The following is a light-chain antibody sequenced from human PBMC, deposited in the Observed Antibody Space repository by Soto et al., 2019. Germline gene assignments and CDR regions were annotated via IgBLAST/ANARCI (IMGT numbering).Light chain of an antibody. J-gene: IGLJ2*01. Sequence: QSALTQPASVSGSPGQSITISCTGTSSDVGSYNLVSWYQQHPGTAPKLMIYEATKRPPGVSNRFSGSKSGNTASLTISGLQAEDEADYYCCSYAGTSTVIFGGGTKLTVL. V-gene: IGLV2-23*01. CDR3: CSYAGTSTVI. CDR1: SSDVGSYNL. CDR2: EAT.